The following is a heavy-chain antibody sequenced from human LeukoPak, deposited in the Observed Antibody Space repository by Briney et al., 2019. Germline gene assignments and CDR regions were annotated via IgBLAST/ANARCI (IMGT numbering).Heavy chain of an antibody. J-gene: IGHJ4*02. Sequence: GESMKISCKGSGYSFTSYWIGWVRQMPGKGLGWMGIIYPGDSDTRYSPSFQGQVTISADTSISTSYLQWSSLKASDTAMYYCARGVQWLVPRYWGQGTLVTVSS. D-gene: IGHD6-19*01. CDR3: ARGVQWLVPRY. V-gene: IGHV5-51*01. CDR2: IYPGDSDT. CDR1: GYSFTSYW.